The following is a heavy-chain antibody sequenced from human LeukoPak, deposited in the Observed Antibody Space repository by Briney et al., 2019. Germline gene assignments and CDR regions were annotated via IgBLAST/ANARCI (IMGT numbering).Heavy chain of an antibody. CDR3: ASNRDAFDI. CDR2: IIPISGTA. CDR1: GGTFSSYA. Sequence: SVKVSCKASGGTFSSYAISWVRQAPGQGLEWMGGIIPISGTANYAQKLQGRVTFTADESTSTAYMELSSLRSEDTAVYYCASNRDAFDIWGQGTMVTVSS. V-gene: IGHV1-69*13. J-gene: IGHJ3*02.